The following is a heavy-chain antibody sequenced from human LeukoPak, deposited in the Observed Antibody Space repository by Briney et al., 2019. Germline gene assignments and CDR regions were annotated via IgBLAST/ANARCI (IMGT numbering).Heavy chain of an antibody. D-gene: IGHD6-13*01. CDR3: ARNKESNSWYPVFDY. CDR1: GDSINSLDL. CDR2: MYLSGTT. V-gene: IGHV4-4*02. J-gene: IGHJ4*02. Sequence: SETLSLTCTVSGDSINSLDLWSWVRQPPGKGLEWIGEMYLSGTTHSNPSVKSRVTISIDKSKNQFFLNLSSVTAADTAVYYCARNKESNSWYPVFDYWGQGTLVTVSS.